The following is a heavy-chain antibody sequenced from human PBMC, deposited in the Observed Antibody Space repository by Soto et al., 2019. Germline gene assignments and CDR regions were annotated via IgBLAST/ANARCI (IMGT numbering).Heavy chain of an antibody. Sequence: SETLSLTCVVSGDSISSGGYSWTWIRQPPGKGLEWIGHIYQSGSTLYNPSLESRVTISVDKSKNQFSLDLSSVTAADTAVYYCATMGTPVTGLYYFDYWGQGTLVT. CDR1: GDSISSGGYS. CDR2: IYQSGST. J-gene: IGHJ4*02. CDR3: ATMGTPVTGLYYFDY. V-gene: IGHV4-30-2*05. D-gene: IGHD4-17*01.